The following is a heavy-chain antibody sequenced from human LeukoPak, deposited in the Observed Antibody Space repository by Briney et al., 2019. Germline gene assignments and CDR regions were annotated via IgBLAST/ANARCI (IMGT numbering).Heavy chain of an antibody. CDR2: IYYSGSI. CDR3: ARVVYGDYYFDY. CDR1: GGSISSGDYY. V-gene: IGHV4-30-4*01. Sequence: SQTLSLICTVSGGSISSGDYYWSWIRQPPGKGLEWIGYIYYSGSIYYNPSLKSRVTISVDTSKNQFSLKLSSVTATDTAVYYCARVVYGDYYFDYWGQGTLVTVSS. D-gene: IGHD4-17*01. J-gene: IGHJ4*02.